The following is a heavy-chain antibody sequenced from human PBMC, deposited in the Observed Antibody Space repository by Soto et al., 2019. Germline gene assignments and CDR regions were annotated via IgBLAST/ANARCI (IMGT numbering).Heavy chain of an antibody. D-gene: IGHD3-3*01. J-gene: IGHJ4*02. CDR2: IYYSGST. Sequence: PSETLSLTCTVSGGSISSGGYYWSWIRQHPGKGLEWIGYIYYSGSTYYNPSLKSRVTISVDTSKNQFSLKLSSVTAADTAVYYCAREILDSGRRFDYWGQGTLVTVSS. V-gene: IGHV4-31*02. CDR3: AREILDSGRRFDY. CDR1: GGSISSGGYY.